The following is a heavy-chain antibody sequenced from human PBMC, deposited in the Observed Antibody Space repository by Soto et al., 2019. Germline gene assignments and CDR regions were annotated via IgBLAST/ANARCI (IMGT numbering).Heavy chain of an antibody. CDR1: GFIFNNYS. J-gene: IGHJ4*02. CDR2: IWYNGNYK. V-gene: IGHV3-33*03. Sequence: GGSLRLSCAASGFIFNNYSMHWVRQAPGKGPEWVAVIWYNGNYKYYLDSVKGRFTVSRDNSKNTLHLQMDSLRAEDTAIYYCAKDRGSSPKYYFDSWGQGTLVTVSS. D-gene: IGHD6-6*01. CDR3: AKDRGSSPKYYFDS.